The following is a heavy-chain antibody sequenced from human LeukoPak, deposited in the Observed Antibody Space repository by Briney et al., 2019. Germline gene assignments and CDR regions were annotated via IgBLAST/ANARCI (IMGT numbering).Heavy chain of an antibody. CDR2: IYSGGTT. CDR3: AKTGGPWD. J-gene: IGHJ4*02. Sequence: HPGGSLRLSCAASGFTVSNNFLTWVRQAPGKGLEWVSVIYSGGTTYYADSVKGRFTISRDTSRNTLYLQMNSLRAEDTAVYYCAKTGGPWDWGQGTLVIVSS. CDR1: GFTVSNNF. D-gene: IGHD3-10*01. V-gene: IGHV3-53*01.